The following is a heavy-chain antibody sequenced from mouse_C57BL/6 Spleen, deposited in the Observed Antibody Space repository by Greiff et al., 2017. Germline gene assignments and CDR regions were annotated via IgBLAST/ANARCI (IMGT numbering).Heavy chain of an antibody. CDR3: ASQSGCYDRGYAMDY. CDR1: GYTFTDYN. D-gene: IGHD2-12*01. CDR2: INPNNGGT. V-gene: IGHV1-22*01. J-gene: IGHJ4*01. Sequence: EVKLVESGPELVKPGASVKLSCKASGYTFTDYNMHWVKQSHGKSLEWIGYINPNNGGTSYNQKFKGKATLTVNKASRTAYMELHSLTSEDSAVYYCASQSGCYDRGYAMDYWGQGTSVTVSS.